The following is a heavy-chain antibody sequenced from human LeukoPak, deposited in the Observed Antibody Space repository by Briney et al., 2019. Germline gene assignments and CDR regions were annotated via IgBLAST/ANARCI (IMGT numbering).Heavy chain of an antibody. CDR3: ARGVSNDILTGYLSEWFDP. CDR2: IYTSGST. J-gene: IGHJ5*02. CDR1: GGSISSYY. D-gene: IGHD3-9*01. Sequence: PSETLSLTCTVSGGSISSYYWSWIRQPAGKGLEWIGRIYTSGSTNYNPSLKSRVTMSVDTSKSQFSLKLSSVTAADTAVYYCARGVSNDILTGYLSEWFDPWGQGTLVTVSS. V-gene: IGHV4-4*07.